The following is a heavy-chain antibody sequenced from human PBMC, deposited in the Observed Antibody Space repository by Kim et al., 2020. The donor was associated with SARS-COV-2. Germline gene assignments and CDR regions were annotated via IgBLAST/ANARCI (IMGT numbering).Heavy chain of an antibody. D-gene: IGHD2-2*02. CDR3: ARVGYCTNTTCYTGGWFDP. Sequence: ASVKVSCKASGYAFTSYGITWVRQAPGQGLEWMAWISPYDGNTKYSQKHQGRVTMTTDTSTSTAYMELRSLRSDDTAVYYCARVGYCTNTTCYTGGWFDPWGQGTLVTVST. J-gene: IGHJ5*02. CDR1: GYAFTSYG. V-gene: IGHV1-18*04. CDR2: ISPYDGNT.